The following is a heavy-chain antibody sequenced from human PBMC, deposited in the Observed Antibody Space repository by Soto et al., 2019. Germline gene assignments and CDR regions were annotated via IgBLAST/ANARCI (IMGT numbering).Heavy chain of an antibody. Sequence: EVQLVESGGGLVQPGGSLRLSCAASEFTVTSNYMSWVRQAPGKGLEWVSVIYSGGSTYYADFVKGRFTISRDNSKNTVYLQMNSLRADDPAVYYCARATYCTGGNCLLDYWGQGTLVTVSS. CDR3: ARATYCTGGNCLLDY. D-gene: IGHD2-15*01. J-gene: IGHJ4*02. V-gene: IGHV3-53*04. CDR1: EFTVTSNY. CDR2: IYSGGST.